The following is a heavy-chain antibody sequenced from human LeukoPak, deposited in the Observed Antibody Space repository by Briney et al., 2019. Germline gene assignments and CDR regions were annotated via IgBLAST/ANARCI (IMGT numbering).Heavy chain of an antibody. CDR3: ARLAAPQSPNFDY. D-gene: IGHD6-13*01. J-gene: IGHJ4*02. V-gene: IGHV1-69*01. Sequence: ASMKLSCKASGGTFSSYAISWVRQAPGQGLEWMGGIIPIFGTANYAQKFQGRVTITADESTSTAYMELSSLRSEDTAVYYCARLAAPQSPNFDYWGQGTLVTVSS. CDR2: IIPIFGTA. CDR1: GGTFSSYA.